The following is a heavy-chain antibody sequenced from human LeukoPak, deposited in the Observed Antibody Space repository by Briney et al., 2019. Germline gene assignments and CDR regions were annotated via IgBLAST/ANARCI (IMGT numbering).Heavy chain of an antibody. V-gene: IGHV1-3*01. J-gene: IGHJ4*02. CDR1: GYTFTSYA. D-gene: IGHD4-17*01. CDR3: ARGGRYGDYAGY. CDR2: INAGNGNT. Sequence: ASVKVSCKASGYTFTSYAIHWVRRASGQRLEWMGWINAGNGNTKYSQRFQGRVSITRDTSASTADMELSSLRSEDTAVYYCARGGRYGDYAGYWGQGTLVTVSS.